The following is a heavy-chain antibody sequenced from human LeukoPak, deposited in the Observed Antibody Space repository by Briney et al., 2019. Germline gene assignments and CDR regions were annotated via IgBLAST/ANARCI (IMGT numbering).Heavy chain of an antibody. V-gene: IGHV4-34*01. CDR1: GGSFSGYY. Sequence: SETLSLTCAVYGGSFSGYYWSWIRQPPGKGLEWIGEINHSGSTNYNSSLKSRVTISVDTSKNQFSLKLSSVTAADTAVYYCARVKGVAAAVPNYYYYGMDVWGQGTTVTVSS. D-gene: IGHD6-13*01. J-gene: IGHJ6*02. CDR3: ARVKGVAAAVPNYYYYGMDV. CDR2: INHSGST.